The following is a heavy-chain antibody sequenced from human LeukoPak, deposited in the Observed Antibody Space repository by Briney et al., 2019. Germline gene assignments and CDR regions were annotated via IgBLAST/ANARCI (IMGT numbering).Heavy chain of an antibody. J-gene: IGHJ4*02. CDR1: RFTLPGHT. Sequence: PGGSLRLSCAASRFTLPGHTMTWLRKAPGKGLEWVSIIGGRDDRTYYADFVKGRFTISRDTSKNILYLQMNNLRAEDTAVYYCAKDPNPLYDLWSGYKWGQGTLVTVSS. CDR2: IGGRDDRT. D-gene: IGHD3-3*01. V-gene: IGHV3-23*01. CDR3: AKDPNPLYDLWSGYK.